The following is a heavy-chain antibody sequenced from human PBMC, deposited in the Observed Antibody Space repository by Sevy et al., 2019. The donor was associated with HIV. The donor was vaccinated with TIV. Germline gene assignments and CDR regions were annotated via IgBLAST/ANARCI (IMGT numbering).Heavy chain of an antibody. CDR3: ARESGDCSSTSCYEGVFDY. J-gene: IGHJ4*02. Sequence: SETLSLTCTVSGGSINSGNYYWSWIRQPAGKGLEWIGRIYTSGSTNYNPSLKSRVTISVDTSKNQFSRKLSSVTAADTAVYYCARESGDCSSTSCYEGVFDYWGQGTLVTVSS. CDR1: GGSINSGNYY. V-gene: IGHV4-61*02. CDR2: IYTSGST. D-gene: IGHD2-2*01.